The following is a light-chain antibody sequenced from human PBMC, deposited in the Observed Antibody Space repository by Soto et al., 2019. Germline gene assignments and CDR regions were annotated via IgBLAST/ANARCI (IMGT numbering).Light chain of an antibody. Sequence: EIVMTQSPATLSLSPGERAALSCRASQSINSELAWYQQKPGQPPRLFIYGASTRATGVPARFTGSESGSEVTLNISGLQSEDFAVYYCQQGHNWPLTFGQGTRREI. CDR1: QSINSE. CDR3: QQGHNWPLT. V-gene: IGKV3-15*01. CDR2: GAS. J-gene: IGKJ2*01.